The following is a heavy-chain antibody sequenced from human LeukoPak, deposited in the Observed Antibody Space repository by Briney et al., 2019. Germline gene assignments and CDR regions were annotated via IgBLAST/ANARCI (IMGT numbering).Heavy chain of an antibody. Sequence: ASVKVSCKASGYTFTSYGINWVRQAPGQELEWMGWIGVYNGNTNYAQKLQGRVTMTTDTSTSTAYMELRSLRSDDTAVYYCARGPGGRSGYYPLEDYYYYYYMDVWGKGTTVTVSS. D-gene: IGHD3-22*01. CDR3: ARGPGGRSGYYPLEDYYYYYYMDV. CDR2: IGVYNGNT. V-gene: IGHV1-18*01. J-gene: IGHJ6*03. CDR1: GYTFTSYG.